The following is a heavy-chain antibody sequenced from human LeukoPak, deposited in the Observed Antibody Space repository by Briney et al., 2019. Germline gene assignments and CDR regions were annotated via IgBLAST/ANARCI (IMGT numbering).Heavy chain of an antibody. CDR2: INHSGST. CDR1: GGSLSSYY. Sequence: SETLSLTCTVSGGSLSSYYWSWIRQPPGKGLEWIGEINHSGSTNYNPSLKSRVTISVDTSKTQFSLKLSSVTAADTAVYYCARRMGYYGSGSYPYWGQGTLVTVSS. V-gene: IGHV4-34*01. D-gene: IGHD3-10*01. CDR3: ARRMGYYGSGSYPY. J-gene: IGHJ4*02.